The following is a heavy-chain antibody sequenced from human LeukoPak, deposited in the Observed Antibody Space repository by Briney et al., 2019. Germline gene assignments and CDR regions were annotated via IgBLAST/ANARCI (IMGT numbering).Heavy chain of an antibody. CDR2: IKQDGSEK. J-gene: IGHJ4*02. CDR1: GFTFLSYS. CDR3: ARDSSSWLDYFDY. V-gene: IGHV3-7*01. D-gene: IGHD6-13*01. Sequence: GGSLRLSCAASGFTFLSYSMTWVRQAPGKGLEWVANIKQDGSEKYYVDSVKGRFTISRDNAKNSLYLQMNSLRADDTAVYYCARDSSSWLDYFDYWGQGTLVSVSS.